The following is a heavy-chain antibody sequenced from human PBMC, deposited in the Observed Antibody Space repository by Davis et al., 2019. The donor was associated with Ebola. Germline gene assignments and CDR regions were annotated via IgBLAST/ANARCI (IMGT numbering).Heavy chain of an antibody. CDR3: AKGISRITMIVVVYGMDV. Sequence: GESLKISCAASGFTFSSYGMHWVRQAPGKGLEWVAVIWYDGSNKYYADSVKGRFTISRDNSKNTLYLQMNSLRAEDTAVYYCAKGISRITMIVVVYGMDVWGQGTTVTVSS. J-gene: IGHJ6*02. CDR2: IWYDGSNK. V-gene: IGHV3-33*06. CDR1: GFTFSSYG. D-gene: IGHD3-22*01.